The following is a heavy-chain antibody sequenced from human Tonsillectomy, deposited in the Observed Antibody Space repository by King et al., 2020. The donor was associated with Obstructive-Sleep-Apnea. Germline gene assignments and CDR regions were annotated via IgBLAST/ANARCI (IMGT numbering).Heavy chain of an antibody. J-gene: IGHJ4*02. CDR3: ARDKQWPPPDY. CDR2: IWYDGSNK. V-gene: IGHV3-33*01. CDR1: GFTFSSYG. D-gene: IGHD6-19*01. Sequence: VQLVESGGGVVQPGRSLRLSCAASGFTFSSYGMHWVRQAPGKGLEWVAVIWYDGSNKYYADSVKGRFTISSDNSKNTLYLQMNSLRAEDTAVYYRARDKQWPPPDYWGQGTLVTVSS.